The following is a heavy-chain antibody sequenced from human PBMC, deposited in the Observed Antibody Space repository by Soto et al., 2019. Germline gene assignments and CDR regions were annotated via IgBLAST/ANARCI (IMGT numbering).Heavy chain of an antibody. CDR3: ARSVDP. CDR1: GGSINSGGYY. CDR2: IFYSGTT. V-gene: IGHV4-31*01. J-gene: IGHJ5*02. Sequence: QVQLQESGPGLVKPSQTLSLTCTVSGGSINSGGYYWSWIRQHPGKVLEGIGYIFYSGTTYYNPSLKSQVTISVDTSKNQFSLRLTSVTAADTAVYYCARSVDPWGQGTLVTVSS.